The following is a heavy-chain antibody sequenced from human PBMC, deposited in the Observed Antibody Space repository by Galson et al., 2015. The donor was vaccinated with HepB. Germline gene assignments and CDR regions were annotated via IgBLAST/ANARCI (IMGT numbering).Heavy chain of an antibody. D-gene: IGHD6-19*01. Sequence: SLRLSCAASGFTFSTYAMHWVRQAPGKGLEWVAFIRNDGNTNHCADSVKGRFTISRDNSKNTLYLQMNSLRAEDTAVYYCATRTSGWALDYWGQGTLVTISS. V-gene: IGHV3-30*02. J-gene: IGHJ4*02. CDR1: GFTFSTYA. CDR2: IRNDGNTN. CDR3: ATRTSGWALDY.